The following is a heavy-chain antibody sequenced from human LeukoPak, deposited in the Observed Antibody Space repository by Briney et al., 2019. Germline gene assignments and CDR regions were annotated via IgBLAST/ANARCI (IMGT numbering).Heavy chain of an antibody. CDR3: AREGRFDYYYYYGMDV. CDR2: MNPNSGNT. CDR1: GYTFTSYD. V-gene: IGHV1-8*01. J-gene: IGHJ6*02. Sequence: ASVKVSCKASGYTFTSYDINWVRQATGQGREWMGWMNPNSGNTGYAQKFQGRVTMTRNTSISTAYMELSSLRSEDTAVYYCAREGRFDYYYYYGMDVWGQGTTVTVTS.